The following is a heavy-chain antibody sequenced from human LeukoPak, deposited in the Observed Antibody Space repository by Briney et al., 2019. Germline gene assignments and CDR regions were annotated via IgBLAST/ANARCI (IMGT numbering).Heavy chain of an antibody. CDR3: ARLKYDFWSGYEGDYYYYMDV. CDR2: IYYSGST. J-gene: IGHJ6*03. CDR1: GGSIISYY. V-gene: IGHV4-39*01. D-gene: IGHD3-3*01. Sequence: SETLSLTCTISGGSIISYYWGWIRQPPGKGLEWIGSIYYSGSTYYNPSLKSRVTISVDTSKNQFSLKLSSVTAADTAVYYCARLKYDFWSGYEGDYYYYMDVWGKGTTVTVSS.